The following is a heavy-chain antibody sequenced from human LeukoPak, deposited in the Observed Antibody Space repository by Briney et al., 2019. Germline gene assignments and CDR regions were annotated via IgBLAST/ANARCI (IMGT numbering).Heavy chain of an antibody. CDR3: ANSPTLGV. CDR1: AFTVYNNY. D-gene: IGHD3-16*01. V-gene: IGHV3-53*05. J-gene: IGHJ4*02. Sequence: GGSLRLSCAASAFTVYNNYMRWVRHAPGKGLEFVAHIYRVGTTSYADSVKGRFNISRDNSKNTLYLQMNSLRVEDTAVYYCANSPTLGVWGQGTLVTVSS. CDR2: IYRVGTT.